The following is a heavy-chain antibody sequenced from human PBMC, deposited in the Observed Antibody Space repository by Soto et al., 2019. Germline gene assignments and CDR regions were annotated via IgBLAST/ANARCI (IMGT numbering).Heavy chain of an antibody. Sequence: GGSLRLSCAASGFTFSSYWMHWVRQAPGKGLVWVSRINSDGSSTSYADSVKGRFTISRDNAKNTLYLQMNSLRAEDTAVYYCASLGYYYYGMDVWVQGTTVTVSS. D-gene: IGHD7-27*01. V-gene: IGHV3-74*01. CDR1: GFTFSSYW. CDR3: ASLGYYYYGMDV. CDR2: INSDGSST. J-gene: IGHJ6*02.